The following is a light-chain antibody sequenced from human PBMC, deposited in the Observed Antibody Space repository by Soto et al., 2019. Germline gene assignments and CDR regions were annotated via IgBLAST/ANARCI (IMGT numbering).Light chain of an antibody. CDR1: SSDVGGYNY. Sequence: QSALTQPASVSGSPGQSITISCTGPSSDVGGYNYVSWYQQHPGKAPKLMIYDVSSRPSGVSNRFSGSKSGNTASLTISGLQAEDEADYYCSSYTSSSTPYVFGTGTRSPS. CDR2: DVS. CDR3: SSYTSSSTPYV. V-gene: IGLV2-14*01. J-gene: IGLJ1*01.